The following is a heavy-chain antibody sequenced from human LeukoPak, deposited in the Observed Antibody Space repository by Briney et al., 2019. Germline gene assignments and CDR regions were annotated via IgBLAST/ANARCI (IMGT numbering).Heavy chain of an antibody. D-gene: IGHD2-2*01. J-gene: IGHJ6*02. CDR3: ARDSGAKSSTYGMDV. CDR1: GFTFSDYY. Sequence: GESLRLSCAASGFTFSDYYMSWIRQAPGKGLEWVSYISSSGSTIYYADSVKGRFTISRDNAKNSLYLQMNSLRAEDTAVYYCARDSGAKSSTYGMDVWGQGTTVTVSS. CDR2: ISSSGSTI. V-gene: IGHV3-11*01.